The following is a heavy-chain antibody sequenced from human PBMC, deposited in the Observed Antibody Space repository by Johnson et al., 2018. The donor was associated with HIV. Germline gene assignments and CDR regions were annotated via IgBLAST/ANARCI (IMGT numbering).Heavy chain of an antibody. CDR3: ARSPRYCVVGNCLLHAFDI. Sequence: QVQLVESGGGLVQPGGSLRLSCAASGFTFSDYYMSWIRQAPGKGLEWVSYISSSGSTIYYADSVKGRFTISRDNAKNSLYLQMNSLRAEDTALYYCARSPRYCVVGNCLLHAFDIWGQGTMVTVSS. CDR1: GFTFSDYY. D-gene: IGHD2-15*01. J-gene: IGHJ3*02. V-gene: IGHV3-11*01. CDR2: ISSSGSTI.